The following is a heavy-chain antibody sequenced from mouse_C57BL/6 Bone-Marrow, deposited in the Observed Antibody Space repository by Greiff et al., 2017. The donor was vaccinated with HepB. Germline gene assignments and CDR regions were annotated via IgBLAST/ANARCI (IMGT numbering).Heavy chain of an antibody. J-gene: IGHJ3*01. D-gene: IGHD1-1*01. CDR3: AHNFYYGSSYVGY. CDR2: IYPGDGDT. Sequence: QVQLKESGPELVKPGASVKISCKASGYAFSSSWMNWVKQRPGKGLEWIGRIYPGDGDTNYNGKFKGKATLTADKSSSTAYMQLSSLTSEDSAVYFCAHNFYYGSSYVGYWGQGTLVTVSA. V-gene: IGHV1-82*01. CDR1: GYAFSSSW.